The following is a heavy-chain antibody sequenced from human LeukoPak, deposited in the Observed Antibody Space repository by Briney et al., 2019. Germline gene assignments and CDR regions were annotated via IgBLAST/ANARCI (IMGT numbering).Heavy chain of an antibody. CDR2: ISYDGSNK. D-gene: IGHD3-3*01. J-gene: IGHJ4*02. V-gene: IGHV3-30*18. CDR1: GFTFSSYG. Sequence: GRSLRLSCAASGFTFSSYGMHWVRQAPGKGLEWVAVISYDGSNKYYADSVKGRFTISRDNSKNTLYLQMNSLRAEDTAVYYRAKLIPAYYDFWSGNFDYWGQGTLVTVSS. CDR3: AKLIPAYYDFWSGNFDY.